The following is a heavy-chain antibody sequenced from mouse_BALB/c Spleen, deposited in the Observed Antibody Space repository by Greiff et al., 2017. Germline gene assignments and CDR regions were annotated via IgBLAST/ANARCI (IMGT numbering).Heavy chain of an antibody. D-gene: IGHD1-1*01. V-gene: IGHV1-7*01. J-gene: IGHJ2*01. Sequence: QVQLKESGAELAKPGASVKMSCKASGYTFTSYWMHWVKQRPGQGLEWIGYINPSTGYTEYNQKFKDKATLTADKSSSTAYMQLSSLTSEDSAVYYCARRGIYYRPYFDYWGQGTTLTVSS. CDR3: ARRGIYYRPYFDY. CDR1: GYTFTSYW. CDR2: INPSTGYT.